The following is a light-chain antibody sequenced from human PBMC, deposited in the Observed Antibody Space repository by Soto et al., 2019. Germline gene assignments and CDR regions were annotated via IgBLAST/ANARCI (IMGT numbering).Light chain of an antibody. CDR3: QHYNPCSGP. CDR1: QNIRTW. Sequence: DIQMTQSPSTLSASVGDRVTITCRASQNIRTWLSWYQQKPGKAPNLLIFDASSLHSGVPSRFSGSGSGTEFTLTITSLQPDDFATYYCQHYNPCSGPFGQGTKVEIK. V-gene: IGKV1-5*01. J-gene: IGKJ1*01. CDR2: DAS.